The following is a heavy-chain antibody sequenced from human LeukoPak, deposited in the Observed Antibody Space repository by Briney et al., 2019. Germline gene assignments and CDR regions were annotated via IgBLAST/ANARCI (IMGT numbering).Heavy chain of an antibody. J-gene: IGHJ4*02. D-gene: IGHD3-10*01. CDR3: AREKFGSFDY. Sequence: GASVRVSCKASAYTFTSYGISWVRQAPGQGLEWMGWISAYNGNTNYAQKLEGRLTMTTDTSMSTACMELRSLRSDDTAVYYCAREKFGSFDYWGQGTLVTVSS. V-gene: IGHV1-18*01. CDR1: AYTFTSYG. CDR2: ISAYNGNT.